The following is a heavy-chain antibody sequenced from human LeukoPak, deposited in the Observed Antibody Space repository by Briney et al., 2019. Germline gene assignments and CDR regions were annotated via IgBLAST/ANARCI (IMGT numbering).Heavy chain of an antibody. D-gene: IGHD4-17*01. Sequence: GGSLRLSCAASGFTFNNYYMSWIRQAPGKGLEWVSYISSSATTIYYADSVKGRFTVSRDNAKNSLYLQMNNLKAGDTAMYYCARQTVPRDYWGQGTLVTVSS. CDR3: ARQTVPRDY. CDR1: GFTFNNYY. J-gene: IGHJ4*02. CDR2: ISSSATTI. V-gene: IGHV3-11*01.